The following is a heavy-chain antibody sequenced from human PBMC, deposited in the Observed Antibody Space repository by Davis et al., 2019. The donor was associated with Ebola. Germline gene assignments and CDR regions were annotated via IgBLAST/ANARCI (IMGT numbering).Heavy chain of an antibody. CDR2: ISSSGSTI. CDR3: AKEGAWYGYYFDY. D-gene: IGHD6-19*01. Sequence: PGGSPRLSCAASGFTFSDYYMSWIRQAPGKGLEWISFISSSGSTIYYADSVKGRFTISRDNAKNSLYLQMNSLRAEDTALYYCAKEGAWYGYYFDYWGQGTLVTVSS. J-gene: IGHJ4*02. CDR1: GFTFSDYY. V-gene: IGHV3-11*01.